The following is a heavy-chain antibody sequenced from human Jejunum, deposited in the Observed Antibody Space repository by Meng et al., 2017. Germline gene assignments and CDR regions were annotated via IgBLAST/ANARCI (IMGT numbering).Heavy chain of an antibody. CDR1: GNTFTGYD. V-gene: IGHV1-8*03. Sequence: ASVKVSCKGSGNTFTGYDVNWVRQATGQGLEWMGWMKPNNGVTGCAQKFQGRLTITRDTSVSTDYMVLSSLTSEDTDVYYCTSEGSGFAPIDAFDIWGQGTVVTVSS. D-gene: IGHD3-22*01. CDR3: TSEGSGFAPIDAFDI. CDR2: MKPNNGVT. J-gene: IGHJ3*02.